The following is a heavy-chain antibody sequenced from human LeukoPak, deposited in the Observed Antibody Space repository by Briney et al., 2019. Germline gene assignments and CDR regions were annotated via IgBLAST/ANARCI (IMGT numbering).Heavy chain of an antibody. V-gene: IGHV3-21*04. CDR1: GFTFSSYS. CDR2: ISSSSSYI. J-gene: IGHJ3*02. D-gene: IGHD2-21*02. Sequence: GGSLRLSCAASGFTFSSYSMNWVRQAPGKGLEWVSSISSSSSYIYYADSVKGRFTISRDNAKNSLYLQMNSLRAEDTALYYCAKGDLWRRTDAFDIWGQGTMVTVSS. CDR3: AKGDLWRRTDAFDI.